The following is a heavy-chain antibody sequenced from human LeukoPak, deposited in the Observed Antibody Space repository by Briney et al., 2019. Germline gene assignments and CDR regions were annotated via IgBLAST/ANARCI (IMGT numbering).Heavy chain of an antibody. V-gene: IGHV1-69*04. CDR2: IIPILGIA. D-gene: IGHD5-12*01. Sequence: ASVTVSCKASGGTFSSYAISWVRQAPGQGLEWMGRIIPILGIANYAQKFQGRVTITADKSTSTAYMELSSLRSEDTAVYYCARDPRRDGYNYGSSGYWGQGTLVTVSS. J-gene: IGHJ4*02. CDR1: GGTFSSYA. CDR3: ARDPRRDGYNYGSSGY.